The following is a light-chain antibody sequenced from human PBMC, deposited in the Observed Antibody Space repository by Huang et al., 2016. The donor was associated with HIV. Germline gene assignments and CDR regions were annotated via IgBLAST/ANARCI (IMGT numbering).Light chain of an antibody. CDR1: QNINNF. CDR2: DAS. CDR3: QQRTNWPRSIT. J-gene: IGKJ5*01. V-gene: IGKV3-11*01. Sequence: EIVLTPSPATLSLSPGECATVSCRASQNINNFLAWYQQTPGHPPSLLIYDASTRASGIPARFSGSGSGADFTLMISSLEPEDFAVYYCQQRTNWPRSITFGQGTRLEI.